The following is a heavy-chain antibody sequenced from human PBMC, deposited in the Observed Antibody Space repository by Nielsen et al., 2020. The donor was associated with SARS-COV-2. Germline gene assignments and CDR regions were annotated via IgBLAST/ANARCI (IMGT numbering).Heavy chain of an antibody. D-gene: IGHD3-3*01. Sequence: SETLSLTCTVSGGSISSYYWSWIRQPPGKGLEWIGYIYYSGRTNYNPSLKNRVTISVDTSKNQFSLKLSSVTAADTAVYYCARVGKVGAPHYDFWSGYFQGDYYYYYGMDVWGQGTTVTVSS. CDR3: ARVGKVGAPHYDFWSGYFQGDYYYYYGMDV. V-gene: IGHV4-59*13. CDR1: GGSISSYY. CDR2: IYYSGRT. J-gene: IGHJ6*02.